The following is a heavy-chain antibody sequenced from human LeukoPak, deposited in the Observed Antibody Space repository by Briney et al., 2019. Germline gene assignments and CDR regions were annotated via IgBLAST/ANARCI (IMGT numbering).Heavy chain of an antibody. V-gene: IGHV4-39*07. D-gene: IGHD6-13*01. J-gene: IGHJ5*02. CDR1: GGSISSSSYY. CDR3: ARDPSSSSWLNWFDP. Sequence: PSETLSLTCTVSGGSISSSSYYWGWIRQPPGKGLEWIGSIYYSGSTYYNPSLKSRVTISVDTSKNQFSLKLSSVTAADTAVYYCARDPSSSSWLNWFDPWGQGTLVTVSS. CDR2: IYYSGST.